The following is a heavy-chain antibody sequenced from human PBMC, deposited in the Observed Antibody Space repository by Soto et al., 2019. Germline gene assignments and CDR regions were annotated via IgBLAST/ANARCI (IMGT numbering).Heavy chain of an antibody. CDR1: GYTFTSYY. D-gene: IGHD2-2*01. Sequence: QVQLVQSGAEVKKPGASVKVSCKASGYTFTSYYMHWVRQAPGQGLEWMGIINPSGGSTSYAQKFQGRVTMTRDTSTSTVYMELSSLRSEDTAVYYCARDKDPLPRIVVVPAAIRYGMDVWGQGPTVTVSS. CDR3: ARDKDPLPRIVVVPAAIRYGMDV. CDR2: INPSGGST. J-gene: IGHJ6*02. V-gene: IGHV1-46*01.